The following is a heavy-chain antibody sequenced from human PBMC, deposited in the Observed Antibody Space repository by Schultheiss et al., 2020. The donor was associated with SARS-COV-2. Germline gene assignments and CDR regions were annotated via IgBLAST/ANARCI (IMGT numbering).Heavy chain of an antibody. D-gene: IGHD5-18*01. Sequence: GGSLILSCAASGFTFDDYAMHWVRQAPGKGLEWVSGISWNSGSIGYADSVKGRFTISRDNAKNSLYLQMNSLRAEDMALYYCATLDTDFDYWGQGTLVTVSS. CDR2: ISWNSGSI. V-gene: IGHV3-9*03. J-gene: IGHJ4*02. CDR1: GFTFDDYA. CDR3: ATLDTDFDY.